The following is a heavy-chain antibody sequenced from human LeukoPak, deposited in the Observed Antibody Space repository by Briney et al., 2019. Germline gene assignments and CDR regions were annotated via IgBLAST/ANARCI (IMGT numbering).Heavy chain of an antibody. CDR1: GFTVSSNY. D-gene: IGHD3-22*01. CDR3: ARDYDSSGYTLD. Sequence: GGSQRLSCAASGFTVSSNYMSWVRQAPGKGLEWVSVIYSGGSTYYADSVKGRFTISRDNSKNTLYLQMNSLRAEDTAVYYCARDYDSSGYTLDWGQGTLVTVSS. V-gene: IGHV3-66*01. CDR2: IYSGGST. J-gene: IGHJ4*02.